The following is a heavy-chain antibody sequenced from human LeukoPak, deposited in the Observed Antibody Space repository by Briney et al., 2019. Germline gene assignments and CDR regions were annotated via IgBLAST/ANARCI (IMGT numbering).Heavy chain of an antibody. J-gene: IGHJ6*03. V-gene: IGHV3-11*01. CDR3: ARGRAARRGYYYYYYYMDV. CDR1: GFTFSDYY. CDR2: ISSSGSTI. D-gene: IGHD6-6*01. Sequence: PGGSLRLSCAASGFTFSDYYMSWIRQAPGKGLEWLSYISSSGSTISYADSVKGRFTISRDNAKNSLYLQMNSLRAEDTAVYFCARGRAARRGYYYYYYYMDVWGKGTTVTVSS.